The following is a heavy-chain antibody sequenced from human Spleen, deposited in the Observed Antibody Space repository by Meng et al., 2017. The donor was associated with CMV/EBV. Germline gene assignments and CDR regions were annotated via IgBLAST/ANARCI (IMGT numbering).Heavy chain of an antibody. Sequence: GESLKISCAASGFTFSRYWMHWVRQAPGKGLVWVSRINTDGSPTNYADSVKGRFTISRDNAKNTLYLQMNSLGAEDTAVYYCARPQESPRMWGQGTAVTVSS. CDR1: GFTFSRYW. J-gene: IGHJ6*02. CDR3: ARPQESPRM. CDR2: INTDGSPT. V-gene: IGHV3-74*01.